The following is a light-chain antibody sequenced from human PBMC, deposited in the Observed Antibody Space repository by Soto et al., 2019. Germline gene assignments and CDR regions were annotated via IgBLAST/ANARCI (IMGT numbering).Light chain of an antibody. CDR3: AAWDDSLNGLV. Sequence: QSVLTQPPSASGTPGQRVTISCSGSSSNIGSNTVNWYQQLPGTAPKLLIYNNNQRPSGVPDRFSGSKSGTSASLDISGLQSEDEAEYYCAAWDDSLNGLVFGTGTKLTVL. CDR1: SSNIGSNT. J-gene: IGLJ1*01. CDR2: NNN. V-gene: IGLV1-44*01.